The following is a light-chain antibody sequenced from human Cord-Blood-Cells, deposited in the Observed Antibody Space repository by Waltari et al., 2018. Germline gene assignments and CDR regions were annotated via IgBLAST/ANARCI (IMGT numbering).Light chain of an antibody. J-gene: IGKJ1*01. CDR3: QQYYSTPWT. Sequence: DIVMTQSPDSLAVSLGERATINCKSSQSVLYSSNNKNYLAGYQQKPGQPPKLLIYWASTRESGVPDRFIGSGSGTDFTLTISSLQAEDVAVYYCQQYYSTPWTFGQGTKVEIK. CDR1: QSVLYSSNNKNY. CDR2: WAS. V-gene: IGKV4-1*01.